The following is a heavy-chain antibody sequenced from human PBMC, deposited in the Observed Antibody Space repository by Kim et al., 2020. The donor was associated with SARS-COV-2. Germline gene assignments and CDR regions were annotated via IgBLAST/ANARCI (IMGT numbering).Heavy chain of an antibody. CDR3: PRGLGAVDRENWFDP. V-gene: IGHV4-59*13. CDR2: IYYSGST. D-gene: IGHD5-12*01. CDR1: GGSIRSYY. J-gene: IGHJ5*02. Sequence: SETLSLTCTASGGSIRSYYWCWIRQPPGKVLEWIGYIYYSGSTNYNPYLTSRVTISVNTFKNQFSLKLSSVTAADKAGYYCPRGLGAVDRENWFDPWSQGTLVTVSS.